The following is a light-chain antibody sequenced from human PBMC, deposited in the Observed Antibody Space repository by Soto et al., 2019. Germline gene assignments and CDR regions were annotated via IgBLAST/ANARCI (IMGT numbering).Light chain of an antibody. Sequence: QPVLTQSPSASASLGASVKLTCTLSSGHSSYPIAWHQQQPQKAPRYLMKVNSDGSHNKVDGIPDRFSGSSSGAERYLTISSLQSDDEADYYCQAWDSGLQLFGGGTKLTVL. J-gene: IGLJ2*01. V-gene: IGLV4-69*01. CDR1: SGHSSYP. CDR2: VNSDGSH. CDR3: QAWDSGLQL.